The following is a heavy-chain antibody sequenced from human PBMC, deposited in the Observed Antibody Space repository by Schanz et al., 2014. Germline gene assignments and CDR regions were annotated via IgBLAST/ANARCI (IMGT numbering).Heavy chain of an antibody. J-gene: IGHJ3*02. CDR3: AKGRFGELSAFDI. V-gene: IGHV3-23*04. CDR2: ISDSGDTA. Sequence: EVHLVASGGGLVQPGGSLRLSCAASGFSFGTYAMSWVRQAPGKGLEWVSLISDSGDTAYYADSVKGRFTISRDNFKGALYLQMSSLRAEDTAVYYCAKGRFGELSAFDIWGQGTMVTVSS. D-gene: IGHD3-10*01. CDR1: GFSFGTYA.